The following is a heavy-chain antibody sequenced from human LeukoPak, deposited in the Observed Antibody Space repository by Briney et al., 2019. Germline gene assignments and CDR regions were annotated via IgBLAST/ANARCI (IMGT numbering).Heavy chain of an antibody. Sequence: PSETLSLTCTVSGGSISYHSWSWIRQTPVKGLEWIANIYDNGNTDYSPSLQSRVTISTDTSETQFSLRLKSVTAADTAVYYCARLGSAATGAPPHYYYFVDVWGKGTTVTVSS. CDR2: IYDNGNT. D-gene: IGHD1-26*01. CDR3: ARLGSAATGAPPHYYYFVDV. J-gene: IGHJ6*03. V-gene: IGHV4-59*11. CDR1: GGSISYHS.